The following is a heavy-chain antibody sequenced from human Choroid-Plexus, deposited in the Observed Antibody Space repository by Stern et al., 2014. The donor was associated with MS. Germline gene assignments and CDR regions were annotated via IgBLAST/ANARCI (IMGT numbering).Heavy chain of an antibody. CDR3: AKDRQWSTYFFDY. J-gene: IGHJ4*02. CDR2: ISYDGSDK. CDR1: GFTSGIFA. V-gene: IGHV3-30*18. Sequence: VQLVESGGGGAHPGRPRYSPVAPPGFTSGIFARNGSRQPPGRGRGGVALISYDGSDKYYADSVKGRFTIFRDNSKNTLYMHMNSLRAEDTAVYYCAKDRQWSTYFFDYWGQGSLVTVSS. D-gene: IGHD2-15*01.